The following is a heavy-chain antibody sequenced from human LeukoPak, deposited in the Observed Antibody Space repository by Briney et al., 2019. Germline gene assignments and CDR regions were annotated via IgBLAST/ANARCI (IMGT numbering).Heavy chain of an antibody. V-gene: IGHV4-59*01. CDR1: GGSISSYY. D-gene: IGHD1-7*01. Sequence: SETLSLTCTVSGGSISSYYWSWLRQPPGKGLEWIGYIYYSGSTNYNPSLKSRVTISVDTSKNQFSLKLSSVTAADTAVYYCARARSNWDYYFDYWGQGTLVTVSS. J-gene: IGHJ4*02. CDR2: IYYSGST. CDR3: ARARSNWDYYFDY.